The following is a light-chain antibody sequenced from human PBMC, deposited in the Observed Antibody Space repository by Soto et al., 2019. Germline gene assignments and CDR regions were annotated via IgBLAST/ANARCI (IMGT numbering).Light chain of an antibody. CDR3: QQRTNWPPPFT. V-gene: IGKV3-11*01. CDR2: DAS. Sequence: EVVLTHSPATLSLSPGERATLSCRASQNIASYLAWYQQKPGQAPRLLIYDASNRATGIPARFSGSGSGTDFTLTISSLEPEDFAVYYCQQRTNWPPPFTFGQGTRLEIK. J-gene: IGKJ5*01. CDR1: QNIASY.